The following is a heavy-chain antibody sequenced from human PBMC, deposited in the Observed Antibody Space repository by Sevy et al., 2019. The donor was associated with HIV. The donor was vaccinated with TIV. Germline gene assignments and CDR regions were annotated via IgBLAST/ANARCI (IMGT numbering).Heavy chain of an antibody. Sequence: GGSLRLSCVVSGFTFSSFDMHWVRQAPGKGLEWVAFISNDGSNKYYEDSVKGRVTISRDNAKNSLYLQMNSLRAEDTAVYYCAREGLAAAGGEFDYWGQGTLVTVSS. CDR1: GFTFSSFD. D-gene: IGHD6-13*01. CDR3: AREGLAAAGGEFDY. V-gene: IGHV3-30*03. CDR2: ISNDGSNK. J-gene: IGHJ4*02.